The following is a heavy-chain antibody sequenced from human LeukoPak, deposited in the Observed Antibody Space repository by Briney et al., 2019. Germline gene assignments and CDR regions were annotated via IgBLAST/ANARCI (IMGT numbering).Heavy chain of an antibody. Sequence: GGSLRLSCAASGFTFSSYEMNWVRQAPGKGLEWVSYISSSGNTIYYADSVKDRFTISRDNAKNSLYLQMNSLRAEDTAIYYCARDKNYYDSSGRRKVTDYWGQGTLVTVSS. CDR1: GFTFSSYE. D-gene: IGHD3-22*01. V-gene: IGHV3-48*03. J-gene: IGHJ4*02. CDR3: ARDKNYYDSSGRRKVTDY. CDR2: ISSSGNTI.